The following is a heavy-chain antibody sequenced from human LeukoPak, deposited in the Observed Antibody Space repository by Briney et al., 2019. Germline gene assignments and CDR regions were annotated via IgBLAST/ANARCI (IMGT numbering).Heavy chain of an antibody. V-gene: IGHV1-18*01. D-gene: IGHD3-16*01. J-gene: IGHJ4*02. CDR1: GYTFTSYV. Sequence: ASVKVSCKPSGYTFTSYVVSWVRQAPGQGLEWMGWISVDNGDTNFAQKFQGRVTMTADTSTSTAYMEVRSLRSDDTAVYYCATDPDGGRDFDYWGQGTLVTVSS. CDR2: ISVDNGDT. CDR3: ATDPDGGRDFDY.